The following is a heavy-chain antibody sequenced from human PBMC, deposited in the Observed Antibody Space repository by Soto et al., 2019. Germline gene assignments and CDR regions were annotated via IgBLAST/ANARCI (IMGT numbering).Heavy chain of an antibody. V-gene: IGHV1-69*01. D-gene: IGHD1-26*01. CDR1: GGTFSSYS. CDR3: ARDCGRHYGGIDY. Sequence: QVQLVQSGAEVKKPGSSVKVSCKASGGTFSSYSINWVRQAPGQGREWMGEIIPIFGTANYSQKFQGRVTMTADESTSTAYMELSRLRSEDTAVYYCARDCGRHYGGIDYWGQGTLVTVSS. CDR2: IIPIFGTA. J-gene: IGHJ4*02.